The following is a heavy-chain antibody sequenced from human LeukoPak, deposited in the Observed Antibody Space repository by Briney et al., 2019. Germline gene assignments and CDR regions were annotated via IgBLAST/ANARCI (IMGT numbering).Heavy chain of an antibody. J-gene: IGHJ6*02. CDR1: GFTFSGYG. CDR3: ARETYYYGSGSYYRYYYYGMDV. V-gene: IGHV3-33*08. Sequence: GGSLRLSCAASGFTFSGYGMHWVRQAPGKGLEWVAGIWYDGGNKYYADSVKGRFTISRDNSKNTLYLQMNSLRAEDTAVYYCARETYYYGSGSYYRYYYYGMDVWGQGTTVTVSS. CDR2: IWYDGGNK. D-gene: IGHD3-10*01.